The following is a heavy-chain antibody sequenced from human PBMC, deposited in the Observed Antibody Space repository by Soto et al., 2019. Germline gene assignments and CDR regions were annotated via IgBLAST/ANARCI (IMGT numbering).Heavy chain of an antibody. V-gene: IGHV3-23*01. CDR1: GFTFSSFA. CDR2: ISGSGGST. J-gene: IGHJ4*02. Sequence: PGRSLRLSCAASGFTFSSFAMSWVRQAPGKGLEWVSAISGSGGSTYYADSVKGRFTISRDNSKNTLYLQMNSLRAEDTAVYYCAKGPSGSFDYWGQGTLVTVSS. D-gene: IGHD1-26*01. CDR3: AKGPSGSFDY.